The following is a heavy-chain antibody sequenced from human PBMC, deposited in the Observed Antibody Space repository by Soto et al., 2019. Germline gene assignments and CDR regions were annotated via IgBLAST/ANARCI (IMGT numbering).Heavy chain of an antibody. J-gene: IGHJ4*02. Sequence: GGSLRLSCAASGFTFSSYAMSWVRQAPGKGLEWVSAISGSGGSTYYADSVKGRFTISRDNSKNTLYLQMNSLRAEDTAVYYCAKDPSYSNYVPWSYYFDYWGQGTLVTVSS. D-gene: IGHD4-4*01. CDR3: AKDPSYSNYVPWSYYFDY. CDR2: ISGSGGST. CDR1: GFTFSSYA. V-gene: IGHV3-23*01.